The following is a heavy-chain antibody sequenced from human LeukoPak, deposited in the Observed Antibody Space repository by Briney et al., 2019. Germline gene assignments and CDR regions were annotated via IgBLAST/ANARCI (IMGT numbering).Heavy chain of an antibody. Sequence: GGSLRLSCAASGFTFSSYGMHWVRQAPGKGLEWVAVIWYDGSNKYYADSVKGRFTISRDNSKNTLYLQMNSLRAEDTAVYYCARDSTEDYGMDVWGQGTTVTVSS. CDR2: IWYDGSNK. CDR1: GFTFSSYG. J-gene: IGHJ6*02. CDR3: ARDSTEDYGMDV. V-gene: IGHV3-33*01. D-gene: IGHD2-2*01.